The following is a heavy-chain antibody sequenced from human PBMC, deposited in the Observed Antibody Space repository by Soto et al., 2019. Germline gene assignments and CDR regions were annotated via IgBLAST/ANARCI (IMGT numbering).Heavy chain of an antibody. V-gene: IGHV1-18*01. J-gene: IGHJ1*01. CDR2: ISTYNGNT. Sequence: ASVKVSCKASGYTFTTYSIHWVRQAPGQGLECMGWISTYNGNTNYAQKLQGRVTMTTDTSTSTAYMELRSLRSDDTAAYYCARVAVSGLAYFQHWGQGTLVTVSS. D-gene: IGHD6-19*01. CDR1: GYTFTTYS. CDR3: ARVAVSGLAYFQH.